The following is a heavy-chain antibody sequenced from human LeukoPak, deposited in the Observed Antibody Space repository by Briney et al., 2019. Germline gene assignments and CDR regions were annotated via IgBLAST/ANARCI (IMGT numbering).Heavy chain of an antibody. Sequence: GGSLRLSCAASGFTFTKNDMSWIRQAPGKGLQWLSYISSSGTTKYYADSVKGRFTISRDNAKNSLYLQMSSLRAEDTAVYYCARDCGGDCYHFDYWGQGTLVTVSS. CDR2: ISSSGTTK. CDR1: GFTFTKND. V-gene: IGHV3-11*04. D-gene: IGHD2-21*02. J-gene: IGHJ4*02. CDR3: ARDCGGDCYHFDY.